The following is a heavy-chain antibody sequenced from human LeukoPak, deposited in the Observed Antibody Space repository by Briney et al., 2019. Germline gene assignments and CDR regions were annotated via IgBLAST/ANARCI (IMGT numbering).Heavy chain of an antibody. CDR2: INSDGSST. CDR1: GFTLSIYW. D-gene: IGHD5-18*01. Sequence: VQPGGSLRLSCAASGFTLSIYWMHWVRQPPGKGLVWVSRINSDGSSTSYADSVKGRFTISRDNAKNTLYLQMNSLRVEDTALYYCARDAPGNTALVYWGQGSLVTVSS. CDR3: ARDAPGNTALVY. V-gene: IGHV3-74*01. J-gene: IGHJ4*02.